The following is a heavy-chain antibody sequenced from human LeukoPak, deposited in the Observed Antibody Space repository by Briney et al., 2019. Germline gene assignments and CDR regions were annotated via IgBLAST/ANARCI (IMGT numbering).Heavy chain of an antibody. J-gene: IGHJ4*02. V-gene: IGHV4-30-2*03. CDR3: ARRKASGRMY. CDR2: IYHSGST. Sequence: SETLSLTCAVSGGSISSGGYSWSWIRQPPGKGLEWIGYIYHSGSTSYNPSLKSRVTTSVDTSKNQFSLKLSSVTAADTAVYYCARRKASGRMYWGQGTLVTVSS. CDR1: GGSISSGGYS. D-gene: IGHD6-19*01.